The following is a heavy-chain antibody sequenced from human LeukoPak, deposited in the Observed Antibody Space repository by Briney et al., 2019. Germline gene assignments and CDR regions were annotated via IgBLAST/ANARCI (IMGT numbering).Heavy chain of an antibody. V-gene: IGHV4-34*01. CDR2: IYYCGCT. CDR3: AREHCSGGSCYSIYYYYMDV. J-gene: IGHJ6*03. D-gene: IGHD2-15*01. Sequence: PSETLSLTCAVNGGSFSCYYWSWIRQPPGKGLEGIGSIYYCGCTYYNLSLKSRVTISVDPSKNQFSLNLRSVTAADTAVYYCAREHCSGGSCYSIYYYYMDVWGKGTTVTVSS. CDR1: GGSFSCYY.